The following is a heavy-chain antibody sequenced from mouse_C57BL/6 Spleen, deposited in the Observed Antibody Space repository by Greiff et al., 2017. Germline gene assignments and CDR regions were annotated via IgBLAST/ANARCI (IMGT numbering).Heavy chain of an antibody. CDR2: IDPEDGDT. D-gene: IGHD1-1*01. CDR3: TILITTVVATDY. J-gene: IGHJ2*01. Sequence: VQLQQSGAELVRPGASVKLSCTASGFNIKDYYMHWVKQRPEQGLEWIGRIDPEDGDTEYAPKFQGKATMTADTSSNTAYLQLSSLTSEDTAVYYCTILITTVVATDYWGQGTTLKVSS. V-gene: IGHV14-1*01. CDR1: GFNIKDYY.